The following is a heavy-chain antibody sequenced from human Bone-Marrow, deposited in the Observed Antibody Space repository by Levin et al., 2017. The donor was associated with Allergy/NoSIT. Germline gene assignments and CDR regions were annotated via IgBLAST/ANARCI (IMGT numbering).Heavy chain of an antibody. CDR1: GFTFSDYY. D-gene: IGHD2-2*02. V-gene: IGHV3-11*01. CDR2: ISVSGGTI. J-gene: IGHJ4*02. CDR3: ARLGLTIPN. Sequence: LLLTCVASGFTFSDYYMSWIRQTPAQGLEWVSYISVSGGTISYADSVKGRFTISRDNSENSLYLQMNSLRAEDTGVYYCARLGLTIPNWGQGTLVTVSS.